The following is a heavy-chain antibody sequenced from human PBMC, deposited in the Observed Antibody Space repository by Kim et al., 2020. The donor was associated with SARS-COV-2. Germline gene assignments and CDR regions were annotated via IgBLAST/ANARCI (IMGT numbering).Heavy chain of an antibody. Sequence: TKYSQKFQGRVTITGDTSASTAYMELSSLRSEDTAVYYCARDLSSGWYSGWGQGTLVTVSS. CDR2: T. CDR3: ARDLSSGWYSG. J-gene: IGHJ4*02. D-gene: IGHD6-19*01. V-gene: IGHV1-3*01.